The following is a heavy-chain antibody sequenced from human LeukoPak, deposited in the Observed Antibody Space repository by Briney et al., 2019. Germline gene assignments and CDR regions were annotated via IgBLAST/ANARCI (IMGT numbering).Heavy chain of an antibody. D-gene: IGHD4-23*01. J-gene: IGHJ6*03. Sequence: ASVKLFCKASGGTFSSYAISWVRRAPGQGLEWMGGIIPIFGTANYAQKFQGRVTITTDESTSTAYMELSSLRSEDTAVYYCAATVGVSLGYYYMDVWGKGTTVTVSS. CDR1: GGTFSSYA. V-gene: IGHV1-69*05. CDR2: IIPIFGTA. CDR3: AATVGVSLGYYYMDV.